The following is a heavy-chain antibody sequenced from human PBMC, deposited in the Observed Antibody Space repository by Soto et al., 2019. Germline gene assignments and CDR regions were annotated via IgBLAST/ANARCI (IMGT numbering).Heavy chain of an antibody. V-gene: IGHV4-34*01. D-gene: IGHD2-2*02. J-gene: IGHJ4*02. CDR2: INHSGST. CDR3: AREADKIPDY. Sequence: QVQLQQWGAGLLKPSETLSLTCAVYGGSFSGYYWSWIRQPPGKGLEWIGEINHSGSTNYNPSLKSRVTISVDTSKNQFSLKLSSVTAADTAVYYCAREADKIPDYWGQGTLVTVSS. CDR1: GGSFSGYY.